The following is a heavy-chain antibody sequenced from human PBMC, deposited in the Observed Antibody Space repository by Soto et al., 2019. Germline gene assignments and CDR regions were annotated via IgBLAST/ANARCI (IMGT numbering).Heavy chain of an antibody. J-gene: IGHJ4*02. CDR1: VGSTSCSSYY. D-gene: IGHD2-21*01. CDR2: IYYSGST. Sequence: ASETMSLTCTVSVGSTSCSSYYWGWIRQPPGKGLEWIGRIYYSGSTYYNPSLKSRVTISVDTSKNQFSLNLSSVTAADTAVYYCASSEFHWGQGTLVT. V-gene: IGHV4-39*01. CDR3: ASSEFH.